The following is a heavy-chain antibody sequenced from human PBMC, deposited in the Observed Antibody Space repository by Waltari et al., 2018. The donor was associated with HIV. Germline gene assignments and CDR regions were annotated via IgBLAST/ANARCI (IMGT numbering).Heavy chain of an antibody. D-gene: IGHD3-22*01. CDR3: ARTIADYYDSSGSEYYFDY. CDR2: INHSGST. Sequence: QVQLQQWGAGLLKPSETLSLTCAVYGGSFSGYYWSWIRQPPGKGLEWIGEINHSGSTNYNPSLKSRVTISVDTSKNQFSLKLSSVTAADTAVYYCARTIADYYDSSGSEYYFDYWGQGTLVTVSS. CDR1: GGSFSGYY. V-gene: IGHV4-34*01. J-gene: IGHJ4*02.